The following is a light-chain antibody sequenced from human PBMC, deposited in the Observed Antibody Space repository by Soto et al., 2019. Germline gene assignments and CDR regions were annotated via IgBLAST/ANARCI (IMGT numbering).Light chain of an antibody. CDR1: QGVSRY. J-gene: IGKJ3*01. V-gene: IGKV1-9*01. CDR3: QQLNTYT. CDR2: AAS. Sequence: DIQLTQSPSFLSASVGDRVTLTCRASQGVSRYLAWYQKRSGRAPKLLIYAASTLQSGVPLRFSGSGSGTEFTLTISSLQPEDSATYYCQQLNTYTFGPGTTVDIK.